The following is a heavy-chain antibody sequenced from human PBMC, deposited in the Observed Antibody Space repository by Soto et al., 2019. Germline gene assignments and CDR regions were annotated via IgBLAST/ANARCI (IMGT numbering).Heavy chain of an antibody. D-gene: IGHD6-19*01. Sequence: ASVKVSCKASGYTFTGYYMHWVRQAPGQGLEWMGWINPNSDGTNYARKFQGRVTMTRDTSISTAYMELSGLRSDDTAVYFCAKDATRTSGWYYFDYWGQGTLVTVSS. CDR2: INPNSDGT. V-gene: IGHV1-2*02. J-gene: IGHJ4*02. CDR3: AKDATRTSGWYYFDY. CDR1: GYTFTGYY.